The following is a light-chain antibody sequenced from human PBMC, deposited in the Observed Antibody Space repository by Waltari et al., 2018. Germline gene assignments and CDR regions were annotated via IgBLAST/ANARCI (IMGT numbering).Light chain of an antibody. J-gene: IGKJ4*01. CDR2: DIT. V-gene: IGKV2-30*01. Sequence: DVVLTQSPLFLAVTPGHALSISCKSSQSLLYSDGNTFLTWFHQRPGQSPWRLIYDITSRASGVPARFSGSGSGTNFTLNIAGVEADDAGVYFCVQGTHWVTFGGGT. CDR3: VQGTHWVT. CDR1: QSLLYSDGNTF.